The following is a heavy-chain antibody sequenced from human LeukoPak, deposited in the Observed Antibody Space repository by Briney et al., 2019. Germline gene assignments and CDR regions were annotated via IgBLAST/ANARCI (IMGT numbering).Heavy chain of an antibody. CDR2: IYYSGST. J-gene: IGHJ3*02. Sequence: PSETLSLTCTVSGGSISSYYWSWIRQPPGKGLEWIGYIYYSGSTNYNPSLKSRVTISVDTSKNQFSLKLSSVTAADTAVYYCARDVTPGQGVGDAFDIWGQGTMVTVSS. V-gene: IGHV4-59*01. D-gene: IGHD1-26*01. CDR1: GGSISSYY. CDR3: ARDVTPGQGVGDAFDI.